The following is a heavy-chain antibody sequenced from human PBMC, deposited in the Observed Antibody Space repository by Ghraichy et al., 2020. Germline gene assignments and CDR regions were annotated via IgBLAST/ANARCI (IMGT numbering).Heavy chain of an antibody. D-gene: IGHD3-3*01. CDR1: GGSFSGYY. CDR2: INHSGST. V-gene: IGHV4-34*01. CDR3: ARRRITIFGVVITYFDY. J-gene: IGHJ4*02. Sequence: SETLSLTCAVYGGSFSGYYWSWIRQPPGKGLEWIGEINHSGSTNYNPSLKSRVTISVDTSKNQFSLKLSSVTAADTAVYYCARRRITIFGVVITYFDYWGQGTLVTVSS.